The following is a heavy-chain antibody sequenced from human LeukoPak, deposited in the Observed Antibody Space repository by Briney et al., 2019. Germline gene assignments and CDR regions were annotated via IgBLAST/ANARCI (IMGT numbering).Heavy chain of an antibody. V-gene: IGHV4-59*01. Sequence: SETLSLTCTVSGGSISSYYWSWIRQPPAKGLEWIGYIYYSGSTNYNPSLKSRVTISVDTSENQFSLKLSSVTAADTAVYYCARGRYRQREYFDYWGQGTLVTVSS. J-gene: IGHJ4*02. D-gene: IGHD1-14*01. CDR3: ARGRYRQREYFDY. CDR1: GGSISSYY. CDR2: IYYSGST.